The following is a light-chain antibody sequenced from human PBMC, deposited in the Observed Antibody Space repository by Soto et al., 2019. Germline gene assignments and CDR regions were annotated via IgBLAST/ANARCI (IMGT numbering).Light chain of an antibody. CDR3: QQRTTWPPLFA. CDR1: QNIGNF. V-gene: IGKV3-11*01. J-gene: IGKJ3*01. CDR2: DAT. Sequence: EIVLTQSPSNMSLSPGERATLSCRASQNIGNFLAWYQHKPGQAPRLLLYDATKTATGIPARFSGSGSGTDFTLTISSLEPADFAVYYCQQRTTWPPLFAFGPGTRVDIK.